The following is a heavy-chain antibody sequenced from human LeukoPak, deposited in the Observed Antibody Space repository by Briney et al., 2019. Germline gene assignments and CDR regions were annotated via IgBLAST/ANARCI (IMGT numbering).Heavy chain of an antibody. J-gene: IGHJ4*02. CDR3: ARGPTDDYGDS. Sequence: SEALSLTCTVSGGSISSYYWSWIRQPPGKGLEWIGYIYYSGSTNYNPSLKSRVTISVDTSKNQFSLKLSSVTAADTAVYYCARGPTDDYGDSWGQGTLVTVSS. V-gene: IGHV4-59*01. CDR1: GGSISSYY. D-gene: IGHD5-24*01. CDR2: IYYSGST.